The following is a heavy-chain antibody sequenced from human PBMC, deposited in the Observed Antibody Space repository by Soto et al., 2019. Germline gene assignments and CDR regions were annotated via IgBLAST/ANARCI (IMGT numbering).Heavy chain of an antibody. CDR2: IIPIFGAA. CDR1: GGTFSSYA. V-gene: IGHV1-69*12. D-gene: IGHD1-7*01. Sequence: QVQLVQSGAEVKKPGSSVKVSCKASGGTFSSYAISWVRQAPGQGLEWMGGIIPIFGAANYAQKFQGRVTNTADESTSTAYMGLSSLRSEDTAVYYCAGPPELTRIYYYYGMDVWGQGTTVAVSS. J-gene: IGHJ6*01. CDR3: AGPPELTRIYYYYGMDV.